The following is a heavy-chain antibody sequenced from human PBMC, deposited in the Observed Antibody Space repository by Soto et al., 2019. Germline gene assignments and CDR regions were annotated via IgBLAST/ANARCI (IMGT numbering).Heavy chain of an antibody. CDR3: ARAGKCSSTSCYVRRDFDY. J-gene: IGHJ4*02. V-gene: IGHV1-69*02. Sequence: QVQLVQSGAGVKKPGSSVKVSCKASGGTFSSYTISWVRQAPGQGLEWMGRIIPILGIANYAQKFQGRVTITADKSTSTAYMELSSLRSEDTVVYYCARAGKCSSTSCYVRRDFDYWGQGTLVTVSS. CDR1: GGTFSSYT. CDR2: IIPILGIA. D-gene: IGHD2-2*01.